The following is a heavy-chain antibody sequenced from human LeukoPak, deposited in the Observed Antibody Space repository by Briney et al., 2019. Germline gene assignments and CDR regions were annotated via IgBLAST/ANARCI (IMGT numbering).Heavy chain of an antibody. D-gene: IGHD1-26*01. CDR3: ARVRGSYSLDY. CDR2: IKKDGSEK. CDR1: GFTFSSYA. V-gene: IGHV3-7*01. J-gene: IGHJ4*02. Sequence: GGSLRLSCAASGFTFSSYAMSWVRQAPGMGLEWVAGIKKDGSEKNYVDSVKGRFTISRDNAKNSLYLQMNSLRAEDTDVYFCARVRGSYSLDYWGQGTLVTVSS.